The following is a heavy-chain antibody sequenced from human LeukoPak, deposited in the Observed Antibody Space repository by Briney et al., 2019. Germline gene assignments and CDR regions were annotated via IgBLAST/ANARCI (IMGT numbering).Heavy chain of an antibody. J-gene: IGHJ4*02. D-gene: IGHD6-6*01. CDR2: IYYSGST. V-gene: IGHV4-39*07. CDR1: GGSISSSSYY. Sequence: SETLSLTCTVSGGSISSSSYYWGWIRQPPGKGLEWIGSIYYSGSTYYNPSLKSRVTISVDTSKNQFSLKLSSVTAADTAVYYCARDRDKYSSSSEYWGQGTLVTVSS. CDR3: ARDRDKYSSSSEY.